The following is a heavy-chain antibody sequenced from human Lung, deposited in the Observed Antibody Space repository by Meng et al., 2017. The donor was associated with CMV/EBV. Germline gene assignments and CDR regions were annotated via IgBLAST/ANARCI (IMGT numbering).Heavy chain of an antibody. CDR3: ARSPTGGNAMDV. D-gene: IGHD2-8*02. CDR1: GGSVRSSFYY. Sequence: SETXSLXCTVSGGSVRSSFYYWSWIRQSPGKGLEWIGYIYYSGSTDYNTSLKRRVTMSIDTSRNQISLKLGSMTAADTAVYYCARSPTGGNAMDVWGQRTTVTVSS. V-gene: IGHV4-61*01. CDR2: IYYSGST. J-gene: IGHJ6*02.